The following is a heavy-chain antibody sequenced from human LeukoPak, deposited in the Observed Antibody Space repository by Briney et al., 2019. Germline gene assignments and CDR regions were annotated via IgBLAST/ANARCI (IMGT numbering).Heavy chain of an antibody. D-gene: IGHD3-10*01. V-gene: IGHV1-8*01. CDR1: GYTFTSYD. CDR3: AKRLSGSGSYSFDY. J-gene: IGHJ4*02. Sequence: GASVKVSCKASGYTFTSYDINWARQATGQGLEWMGWMNPNSGNTGYAQKFQGRVTMTRNTSISTAYMELSSLRSEDTAVYYCAKRLSGSGSYSFDYWGQGTLVTVSS. CDR2: MNPNSGNT.